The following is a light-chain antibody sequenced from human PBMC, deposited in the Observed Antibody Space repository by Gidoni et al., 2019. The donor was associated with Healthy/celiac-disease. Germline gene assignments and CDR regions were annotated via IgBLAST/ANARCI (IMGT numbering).Light chain of an antibody. CDR3: QLRSDWPPWT. CDR1: QNISSY. V-gene: IGKV3-11*01. Sequence: EIVLTQSPATLSLSPGERATLSCRASQNISSYLAWYQQKPGQAPRLLIYDASNRATGIPARFRGSGSGTDFTLTISGLGPEDFAVYYCQLRSDWPPWTFGQGTKVEIK. CDR2: DAS. J-gene: IGKJ1*01.